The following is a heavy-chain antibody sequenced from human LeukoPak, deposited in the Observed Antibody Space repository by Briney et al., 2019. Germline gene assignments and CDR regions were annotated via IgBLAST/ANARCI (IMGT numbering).Heavy chain of an antibody. J-gene: IGHJ4*02. CDR2: IYYSGST. CDR1: GASISSGSYY. V-gene: IGHV4-39*07. Sequence: SETLSLTCTVSGASISSGSYYWGWLRQPPGKGLEWIGSIYYSGSTYYNPSLKSRVTISVDTSKNQFSLKLSSVTAADTAVYYCARDWDYRLDYWGQGTLVTVSS. CDR3: ARDWDYRLDY. D-gene: IGHD4-11*01.